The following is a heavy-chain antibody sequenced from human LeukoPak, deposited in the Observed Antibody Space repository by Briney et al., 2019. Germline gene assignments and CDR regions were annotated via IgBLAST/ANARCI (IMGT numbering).Heavy chain of an antibody. Sequence: PSETLSLTCAVSGGSINTNNWWSWVRQPPGRGLEWIGEIYHSGSTNYNPSLKSRVTISVDKSKSQFSLKLSSVTAADTAVYYCAREVGYYWFDYWGQGTLVTVSS. V-gene: IGHV4-4*02. J-gene: IGHJ4*02. CDR1: GGSINTNNW. CDR2: IYHSGST. CDR3: AREVGYYWFDY. D-gene: IGHD1-20*01.